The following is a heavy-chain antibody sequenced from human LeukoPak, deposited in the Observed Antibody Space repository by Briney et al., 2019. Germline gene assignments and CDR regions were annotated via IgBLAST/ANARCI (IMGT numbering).Heavy chain of an antibody. CDR2: INYSGST. D-gene: IGHD2-15*01. CDR1: GGSISSYY. J-gene: IGHJ5*02. V-gene: IGHV4-59*12. CDR3: AREGYCSGGTCLNWFDP. Sequence: SETLSLTCTVSGGSISSYYWSWIRQPPGKGLEWIGYINYSGSTNYNPSLKSRVTMSVDTSKNQFSLKLSSVTAADTAVCYCAREGYCSGGTCLNWFDPWGQGTLVTVSS.